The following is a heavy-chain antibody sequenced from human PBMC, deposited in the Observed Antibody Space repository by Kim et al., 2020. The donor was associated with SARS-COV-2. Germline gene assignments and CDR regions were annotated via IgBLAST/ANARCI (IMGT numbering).Heavy chain of an antibody. Sequence: GGSLRLSCVASGFPFSSYWMHWVRQAPGKGPVWVSRISSDGSSTSYADSVKGRFTISRDNAKNTLYLQMNSLRAEDTAVYYCARDCPNCGSTRRTSDYGMDVWGQGTTVTVSS. D-gene: IGHD2-2*01. J-gene: IGHJ6*02. CDR3: ARDCPNCGSTRRTSDYGMDV. CDR2: ISSDGSST. CDR1: GFPFSSYW. V-gene: IGHV3-74*01.